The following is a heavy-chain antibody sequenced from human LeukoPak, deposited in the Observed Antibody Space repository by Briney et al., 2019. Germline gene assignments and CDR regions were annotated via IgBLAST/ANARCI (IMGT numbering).Heavy chain of an antibody. J-gene: IGHJ6*03. Sequence: GGSLRLSCAASGFTFDDYGMSWVRQAPGKGLEWVSEINWNGGSTGYTDSVKGRFTVSRDNAKNTLYLQMNSLRAEDTAIYYCAKNGDRGAYCTGGTCYPYFYYYMDVWGKGTTVTI. V-gene: IGHV3-20*04. CDR2: INWNGGST. CDR1: GFTFDDYG. CDR3: AKNGDRGAYCTGGTCYPYFYYYMDV. D-gene: IGHD2-15*01.